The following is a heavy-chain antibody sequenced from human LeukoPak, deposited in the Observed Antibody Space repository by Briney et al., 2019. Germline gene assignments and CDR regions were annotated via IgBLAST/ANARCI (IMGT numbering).Heavy chain of an antibody. CDR3: ARLRYSYGGYYFDY. D-gene: IGHD5-18*01. Sequence: PGGSLRLSCAASGFTFSSYAMSWVRQAPGKGLEWVSAISGSGGSTYYADSVKGRFTISRDNSKNTLYLQMNSLRAEDTAVYYCARLRYSYGGYYFDYWGQGTLVTVSS. CDR1: GFTFSSYA. V-gene: IGHV3-23*01. J-gene: IGHJ4*02. CDR2: ISGSGGST.